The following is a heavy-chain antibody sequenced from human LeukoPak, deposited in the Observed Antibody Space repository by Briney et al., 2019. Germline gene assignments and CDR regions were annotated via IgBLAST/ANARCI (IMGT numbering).Heavy chain of an antibody. D-gene: IGHD4-17*01. J-gene: IGHJ3*01. CDR1: GLTFSSYA. Sequence: PGGSLRLSCAASGLTFSSYAMMWLRQAPGKGLEWVSAITGSGGWALYADSVKGRFTISRDNSKNTLYLQMSSLRAEDTAVYYCAKDPNGDYIGAFDFWGQGTMVTVSS. CDR3: AKDPNGDYIGAFDF. V-gene: IGHV3-23*01. CDR2: ITGSGGWA.